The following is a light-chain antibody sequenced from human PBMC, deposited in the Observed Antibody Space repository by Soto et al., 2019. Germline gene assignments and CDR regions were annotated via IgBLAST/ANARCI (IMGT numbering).Light chain of an antibody. CDR1: KLGDKY. CDR2: QDS. V-gene: IGLV3-1*01. Sequence: SYELTQPPSVSVSPGQTASITCSGDKLGDKYACWYQQKPGQSPVLVIYQDSKRPSGIPERSSGSNSGNTATLTISGTQAMDEADYYCQAWDSSTGVVFGGGTKVTVL. CDR3: QAWDSSTGVV. J-gene: IGLJ2*01.